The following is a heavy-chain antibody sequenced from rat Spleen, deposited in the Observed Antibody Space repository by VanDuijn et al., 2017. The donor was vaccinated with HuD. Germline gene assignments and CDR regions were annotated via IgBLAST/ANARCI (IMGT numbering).Heavy chain of an antibody. D-gene: IGHD1-12*02. Sequence: EVQLVESGGGLVQPGRSLKLSCAASGFTFSDYYMAWVRQAPKKGLEWVASISYEGSGTYYRDSVKGRFTISRDNAKSTLYLQLDSLRSEDTATYYCATDTFYDGTYYPGGFDYWGQGVMVTVSS. CDR2: ISYEGSGT. J-gene: IGHJ2*01. CDR1: GFTFSDYY. V-gene: IGHV5-20*01. CDR3: ATDTFYDGTYYPGGFDY.